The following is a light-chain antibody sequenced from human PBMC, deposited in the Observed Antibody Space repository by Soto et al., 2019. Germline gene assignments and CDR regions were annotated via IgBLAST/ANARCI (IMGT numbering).Light chain of an antibody. V-gene: IGLV2-14*01. CDR3: TSYTTFSTVV. CDR1: SNDVGHYNY. CDR2: EVT. Sequence: QSALTQPASVSGSPGQSITISCTGTSNDVGHYNYVYWYQQHPGKAPKLMIYEVTNRPSGVSDRFSGSKSGNTASLTISGLQAEDEALYYCTSYTTFSTVVFGGGTKLTVL. J-gene: IGLJ3*02.